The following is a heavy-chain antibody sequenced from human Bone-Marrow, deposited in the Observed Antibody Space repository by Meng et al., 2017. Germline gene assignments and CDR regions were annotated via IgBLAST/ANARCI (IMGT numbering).Heavy chain of an antibody. J-gene: IGHJ4*02. D-gene: IGHD6-19*01. V-gene: IGHV4-59*01. CDR3: ARDRGGSGWYFDY. CDR1: GGSINSYH. CDR2: IYYSGST. Sequence: GSLKISCTVSGGSINSYHWSWIRQPPGKGLEWIANIYYSGSTNYNPSLKSRVTISVDTSKKQFSLEVSSVTAADTAVYYCARDRGGSGWYFDYWGQGTLVTVSS.